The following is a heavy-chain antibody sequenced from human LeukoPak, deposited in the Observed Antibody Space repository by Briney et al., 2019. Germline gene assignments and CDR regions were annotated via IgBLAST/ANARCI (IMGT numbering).Heavy chain of an antibody. Sequence: GGSLRLSCEASGFTFSAYAMTWVRQAPGKGLEWVSSIGSDNKPHYSESVKGRFAISRDNSKNTLSLQMNSLRVEDTAVYYCAKDWGTSGTTGWMFEYWGQGTLVTVSS. CDR2: IGSDNKP. V-gene: IGHV3-23*01. J-gene: IGHJ4*02. CDR3: AKDWGTSGTTGWMFEY. CDR1: GFTFSAYA. D-gene: IGHD1-1*01.